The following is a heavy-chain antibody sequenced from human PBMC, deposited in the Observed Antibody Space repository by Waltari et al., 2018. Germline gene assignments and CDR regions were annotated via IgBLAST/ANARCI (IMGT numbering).Heavy chain of an antibody. CDR2: IKXDGSEX. D-gene: IGHD5-18*01. CDR1: GFSFTGYW. CDR3: AXGRGYSYGYFDX. J-gene: IGHJ4*02. V-gene: IGHV3-7*01. Sequence: EVXLVXSGGGLVQPGGSXRLPCVASGFSFTGYWMSWVRQAPGEGLEGXANIKXDGSEXYCVDSVKGRXTISRDNAKNSLYLQMNXLRAEDTAXYXCAXGRGYSYGYFDXWGQGILVTVSS.